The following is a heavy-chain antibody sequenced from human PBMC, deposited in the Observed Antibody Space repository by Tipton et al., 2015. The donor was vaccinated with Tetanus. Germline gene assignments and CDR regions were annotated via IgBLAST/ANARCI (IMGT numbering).Heavy chain of an antibody. D-gene: IGHD5-12*01. V-gene: IGHV4-39*02. CDR1: GGSISTTSYL. J-gene: IGHJ6*02. CDR3: ARRREWVATGTYGMDV. Sequence: TLSLTCTVSGGSISTTSYLWGWVRQPPEKGLQWIATIYSNGTAYYNSSVKSRGSISIDTSKNLCSLKLSSVTAADTAVYYCARRREWVATGTYGMDVWGQGTTVTVSS. CDR2: IYSNGTA.